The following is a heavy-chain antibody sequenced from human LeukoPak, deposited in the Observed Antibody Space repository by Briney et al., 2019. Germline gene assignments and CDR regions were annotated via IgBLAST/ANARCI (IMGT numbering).Heavy chain of an antibody. CDR3: AKDGGDIVVVVAADGINWFDP. CDR1: GFTFSSYA. Sequence: EGSLRLSCAASGFTFSSYAMSWVRQAPGKGLEWVSAISGSGGSTYYADSVKGRFTISRDNSKNTLYLQMNSLRAEDTAVYYCAKDGGDIVVVVAADGINWFDPWGQGTLVTVSS. V-gene: IGHV3-23*01. CDR2: ISGSGGST. D-gene: IGHD2-15*01. J-gene: IGHJ5*02.